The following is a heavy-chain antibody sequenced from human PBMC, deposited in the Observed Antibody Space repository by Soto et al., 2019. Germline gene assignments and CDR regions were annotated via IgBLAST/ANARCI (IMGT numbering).Heavy chain of an antibody. Sequence: DVQLLESGGGLVEPGGSLTLSCAASGFPSSTYALNWVRQAPGKGPEWVSTISESGHHTHYADSVKGRFTISRDKSKNTLSLQRNSLRVDDTAMYYCTKSDGCGGGACYTGTYYYFDVWGRGTLVTVSS. CDR2: ISESGHHT. CDR1: GFPSSTYA. V-gene: IGHV3-23*01. D-gene: IGHD2-21*02. CDR3: TKSDGCGGGACYTGTYYYFDV. J-gene: IGHJ2*01.